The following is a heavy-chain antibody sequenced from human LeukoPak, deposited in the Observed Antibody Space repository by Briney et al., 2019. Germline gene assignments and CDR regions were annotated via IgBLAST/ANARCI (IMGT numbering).Heavy chain of an antibody. Sequence: SGGSLRLSCAASGFTFSSYGMHWVRQAPGKGLEWVAVISYDGSNKYYADSVKGRFTISRDNSKNTLYLQMNSLRAEDTALYYCAKDKVWRGYSYGHTFDYWGQGTLVTVSS. CDR1: GFTFSSYG. J-gene: IGHJ4*02. CDR2: ISYDGSNK. CDR3: AKDKVWRGYSYGHTFDY. D-gene: IGHD5-18*01. V-gene: IGHV3-30*18.